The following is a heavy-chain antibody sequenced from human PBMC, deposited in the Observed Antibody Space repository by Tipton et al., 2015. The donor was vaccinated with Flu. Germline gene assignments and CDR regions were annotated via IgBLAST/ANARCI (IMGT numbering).Heavy chain of an antibody. CDR3: AKEFAEGGNAIFDY. D-gene: IGHD3-10*01. CDR1: GFAFSSYW. Sequence: SLRLSCAASGFAFSSYWVLWVRQAPGKGLEWVANINEDGSTTYYLGSVRGRFTISRDNARNTLFLQMNSLTVEDTAVYFCAKEFAEGGNAIFDYWGQGTLVTVSS. J-gene: IGHJ4*02. V-gene: IGHV3-7*03. CDR2: INEDGSTT.